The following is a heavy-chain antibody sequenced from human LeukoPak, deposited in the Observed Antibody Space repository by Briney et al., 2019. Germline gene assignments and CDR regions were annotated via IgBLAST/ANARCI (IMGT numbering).Heavy chain of an antibody. J-gene: IGHJ4*02. CDR2: IKYNGIEK. Sequence: GGSLSLSSAASGPTFTTYSMNWVRQAPEKGLEWVANIKYNGIEKQYVDSIKGRFTISTDNATNTLWLQMDILIVNHTAITYSSKFSRVQSSFWGQGTLVTVSS. CDR1: GPTFTTYS. CDR3: SKFSRVQSSF. D-gene: IGHD6-6*01. V-gene: IGHV3-7*01.